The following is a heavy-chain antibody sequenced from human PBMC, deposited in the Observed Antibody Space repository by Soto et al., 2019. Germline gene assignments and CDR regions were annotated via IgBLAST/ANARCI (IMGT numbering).Heavy chain of an antibody. CDR2: TSFSGSST. CDR3: AKGGRHYDSSHWFDP. J-gene: IGHJ5*02. Sequence: EVQLLESGGGLVQPGGSLRLSCAASGFTFSSYAMSWVRQAPGKGLEWVSTTSFSGSSTYYADSVKGRFTISRDNSENTLYLQMSSLRAEDTAVYYCAKGGRHYDSSHWFDPWGQGTLVTVSS. D-gene: IGHD3-3*01. V-gene: IGHV3-23*01. CDR1: GFTFSSYA.